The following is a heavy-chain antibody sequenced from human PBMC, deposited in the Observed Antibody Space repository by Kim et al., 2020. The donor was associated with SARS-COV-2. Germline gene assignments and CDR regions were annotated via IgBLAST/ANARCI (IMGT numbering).Heavy chain of an antibody. Sequence: GESLKISCKTSGYNFAKSWIGWVRQMPGRGLEWMGIIYPDDSDTKYSPSFQGQVTISVDKSITTAYLQWTSLKASDTAMHYCGRGGLGNWEFWGPGTLV. V-gene: IGHV5-51*01. J-gene: IGHJ4*02. CDR2: IYPDDSDT. CDR1: GYNFAKSW. CDR3: GRGGLGNWEF. D-gene: IGHD7-27*01.